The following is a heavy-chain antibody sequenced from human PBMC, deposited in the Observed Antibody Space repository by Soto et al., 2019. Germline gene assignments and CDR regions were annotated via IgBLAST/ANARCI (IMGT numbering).Heavy chain of an antibody. Sequence: QVQLVQSGVEVKKPGASVKVSCQASGYSFITYGIGWVRQAPGQGLEWMGWITVNSGNTNYPQKFQGRVTMTTDTSTSRAYMELRSLTSDDTAVYYCARGLGGGWYHFDHWGQGTLVTVSS. CDR2: ITVNSGNT. CDR3: ARGLGGGWYHFDH. D-gene: IGHD6-19*01. CDR1: GYSFITYG. J-gene: IGHJ4*02. V-gene: IGHV1-18*01.